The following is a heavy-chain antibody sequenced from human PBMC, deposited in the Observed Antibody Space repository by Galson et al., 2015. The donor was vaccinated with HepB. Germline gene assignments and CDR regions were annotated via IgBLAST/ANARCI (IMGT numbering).Heavy chain of an antibody. V-gene: IGHV3-74*03. D-gene: IGHD3-16*01. CDR1: GFTFSSYW. CDR2: ISSDGRTI. CDR3: ARDGGGLAV. J-gene: IGHJ6*02. Sequence: SLRLSCAASGFTFSSYWMHWVRQAPGKGLVWVSRISSDGRTIMYADSVKGRFTASRGNAKNTMYLQMNSLTAEDSAVYYCARDGGGLAVWGQGTTVTVSS.